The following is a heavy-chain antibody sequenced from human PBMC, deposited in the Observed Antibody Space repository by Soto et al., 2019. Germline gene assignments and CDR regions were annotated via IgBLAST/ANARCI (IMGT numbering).Heavy chain of an antibody. CDR3: ARPSVPGASSSSHS. CDR2: ISSSGSTI. CDR1: GFTFSSYS. V-gene: IGHV3-48*02. Sequence: GGSLRLSCAASGFTFSSYSMHWVRQAPGKGLEWVSYISSSGSTIYYADSVKGRFTISRDDAKNSLYLQMNSLRDEDTAVYYCARPSVPGASSSSHSWGQGTLLTGSS. J-gene: IGHJ4*02. D-gene: IGHD2-2*01.